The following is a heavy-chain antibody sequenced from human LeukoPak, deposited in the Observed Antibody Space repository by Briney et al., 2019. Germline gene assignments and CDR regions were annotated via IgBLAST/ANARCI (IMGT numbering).Heavy chain of an antibody. CDR1: GGTFSSYA. D-gene: IGHD3-22*01. J-gene: IGHJ4*02. CDR3: ARNYYDSSGYYFFDY. V-gene: IGHV1-69*13. Sequence: VASVKVSCKASGGTFSSYAISWVRQAPGQGLEWMGGIIPIFGTANYAQKFQGRVTITADESTSTAYMELSSLRSEDTAVYYCARNYYDSSGYYFFDYWGQGTLVTVSS. CDR2: IIPIFGTA.